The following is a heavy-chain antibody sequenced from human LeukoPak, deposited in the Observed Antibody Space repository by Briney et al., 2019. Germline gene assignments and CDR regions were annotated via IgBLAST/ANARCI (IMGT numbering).Heavy chain of an antibody. J-gene: IGHJ4*02. CDR1: GFTFSSYG. V-gene: IGHV3-30*18. CDR3: AKDLRERLRWSKTGFDY. CDR2: ISYDGSNK. Sequence: PGGSLRLSCAASGFTFSSYGMHWVRQAPGKGLEWVAVISYDGSNKYYADSVKGRFTISRDNSKNTLYLQMNSLRAEDTAVYYCAKDLRERLRWSKTGFDYWGQGTLVTVSS. D-gene: IGHD4-23*01.